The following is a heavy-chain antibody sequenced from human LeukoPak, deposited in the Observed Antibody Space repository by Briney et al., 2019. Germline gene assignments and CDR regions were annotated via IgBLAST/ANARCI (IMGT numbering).Heavy chain of an antibody. J-gene: IGHJ5*02. CDR2: IYNSGST. CDR1: GGSISSDY. Sequence: PSETLSLTCNVSGGSISSDYWSWIRQPQGKGLEWIGYIYNSGSTNCTPSIQRRVTISVDTSKSHFSLKLSSVTAADTAVYYCARLVFIGQQLPRAKYNWFDPWGQGILVTVSS. D-gene: IGHD6-13*01. CDR3: ARLVFIGQQLPRAKYNWFDP. V-gene: IGHV4-59*01.